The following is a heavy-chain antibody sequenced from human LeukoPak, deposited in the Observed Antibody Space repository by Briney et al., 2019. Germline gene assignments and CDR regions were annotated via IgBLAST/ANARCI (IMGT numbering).Heavy chain of an antibody. J-gene: IGHJ3*02. CDR1: GFTFSNYD. CDR2: INTGGGT. CDR3: AREAFTDSTGYYFSPLDM. V-gene: IGHV3-13*01. Sequence: PGGSLRLSCEASGFTFSNYDMHWVRQTTGKGLEWVSLINTGGGTFYPDSVKGRFTISRENAKNSLYLQMNGLTVDDTAVYYCAREAFTDSTGYYFSPLDMWGQGTMVTVSS. D-gene: IGHD3-22*01.